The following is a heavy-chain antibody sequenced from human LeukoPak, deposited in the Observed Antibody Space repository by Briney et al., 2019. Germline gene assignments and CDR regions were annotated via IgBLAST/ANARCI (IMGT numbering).Heavy chain of an antibody. CDR2: IYSGGST. V-gene: IGHV3-53*01. D-gene: IGHD1-26*01. Sequence: PGGSLRLSCAASGFTVSSNYMSWVRQAPGKGLEWVSVIYSGGSTYYAESAKGRFTISRNDNTKKPQHQLNSRRAEDTTVEYCARALPTNYYYYMDVWGKGTTVTVSS. CDR1: GFTVSSNY. CDR3: ARALPTNYYYYMDV. J-gene: IGHJ6*03.